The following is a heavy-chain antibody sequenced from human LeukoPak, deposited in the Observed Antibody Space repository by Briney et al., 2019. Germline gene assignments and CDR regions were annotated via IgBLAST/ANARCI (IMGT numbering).Heavy chain of an antibody. Sequence: GGSLRLSCAASGFIFTNYFMSWVRQAPGKGLEWVASIKHDGSEKYYVDSVRGRFTISRDNTMNSLYLQMSSLRAEDTAVYYCATDRGWRTSGYYLYYFEYRGQGTLVTYSS. CDR1: GFIFTNYF. V-gene: IGHV3-7*01. CDR3: ATDRGWRTSGYYLYYFEY. CDR2: IKHDGSEK. J-gene: IGHJ4*02. D-gene: IGHD3-3*01.